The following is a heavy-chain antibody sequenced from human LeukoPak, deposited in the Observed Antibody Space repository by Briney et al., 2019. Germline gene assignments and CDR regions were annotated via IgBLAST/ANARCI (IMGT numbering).Heavy chain of an antibody. CDR3: ARDLEVYYYDSSGYYY. CDR1: GGSFSGYY. Sequence: PSETLSLTCAVYGGSFSGYYWSWLRQPPGKGLEWIGEINHSGSTNYNPSLKSRVTISVDTSKNQFSLKLSSVTAADTAVYYCARDLEVYYYDSSGYYYWGQGTLVTVSS. V-gene: IGHV4-34*01. CDR2: INHSGST. J-gene: IGHJ4*02. D-gene: IGHD3-22*01.